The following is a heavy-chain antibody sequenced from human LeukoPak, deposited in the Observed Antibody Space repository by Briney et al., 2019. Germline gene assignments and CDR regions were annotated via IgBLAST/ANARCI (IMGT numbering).Heavy chain of an antibody. V-gene: IGHV3-23*01. J-gene: IGHJ4*02. D-gene: IGHD4-17*01. CDR1: GFTFSSYE. CDR2: LSDRGGGT. CDR3: AKTPLWAGIRFFDY. Sequence: GGSLRLSCAASGFTFSSYEMNWVRQAPGKGLEWVSSLSDRGGGTFYADSVKGRFTISRDNSRNTLYLQMNSLRAEDTAVYYCAKTPLWAGIRFFDYWGQGTLVTVSS.